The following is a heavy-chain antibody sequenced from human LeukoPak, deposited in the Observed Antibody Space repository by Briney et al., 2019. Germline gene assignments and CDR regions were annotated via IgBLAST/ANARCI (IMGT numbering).Heavy chain of an antibody. D-gene: IGHD2-21*01. V-gene: IGHV4-59*01. CDR1: DGSISSYY. CDR3: ARALAYPPWFDP. J-gene: IGHJ5*02. Sequence: SETLSLTCTGSDGSISSYYWSWIRQPPGKGLEWIGYIYCSGSTNYNPSLKSRVTISVATSKNQFSLKLSSVAAADTAVYYCARALAYPPWFDPWGQGTLVTVSS. CDR2: IYCSGST.